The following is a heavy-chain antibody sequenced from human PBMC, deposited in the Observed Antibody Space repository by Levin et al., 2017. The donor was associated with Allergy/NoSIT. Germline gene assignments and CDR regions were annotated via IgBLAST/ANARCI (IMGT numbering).Heavy chain of an antibody. CDR3: ASSRIQLWSVFDY. Sequence: GGSLRLSCAASGFTFSSYSMNWVRQAPGKGLEWVSYISSSSSTIYYADSVKGRFTISRDNAKNSLYLQMNSLRAEDTAVYYCASSRIQLWSVFDYWGQGTLVTVSS. CDR2: ISSSSSTI. J-gene: IGHJ4*02. D-gene: IGHD5-18*01. CDR1: GFTFSSYS. V-gene: IGHV3-48*01.